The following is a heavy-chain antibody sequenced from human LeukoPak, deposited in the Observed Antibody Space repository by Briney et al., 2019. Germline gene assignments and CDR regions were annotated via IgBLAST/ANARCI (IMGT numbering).Heavy chain of an antibody. D-gene: IGHD3-10*01. Sequence: PGRSLRLSCAASGFTHRSYGMHWVRQAPGEGLEWVAVIWHDGSVLDYSESVKGRFTVSRDNRKNTLYLQMDSLRVEDTAVYYCARDRGQDDPIDIWGQGTLVTVSS. CDR3: ARDRGQDDPIDI. V-gene: IGHV3-33*01. J-gene: IGHJ4*02. CDR2: IWHDGSVL. CDR1: GFTHRSYG.